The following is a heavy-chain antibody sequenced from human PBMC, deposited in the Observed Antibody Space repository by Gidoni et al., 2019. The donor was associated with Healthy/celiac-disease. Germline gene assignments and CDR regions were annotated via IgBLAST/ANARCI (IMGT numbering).Heavy chain of an antibody. CDR2: IYPGDSDT. D-gene: IGHD4-17*01. CDR1: GYSFTSYW. V-gene: IGHV5-51*01. Sequence: EVQMVKSGEEVKKPGEYLKNSCKGSGYSFTSYWIGWVRQMPGKGLEWMGIIYPGDSDTRYRPSFQGQVPISADQSISTAYLQWSSLKASDTALYYCARHDYGGNSGPWGQGTLVTVSS. J-gene: IGHJ5*02. CDR3: ARHDYGGNSGP.